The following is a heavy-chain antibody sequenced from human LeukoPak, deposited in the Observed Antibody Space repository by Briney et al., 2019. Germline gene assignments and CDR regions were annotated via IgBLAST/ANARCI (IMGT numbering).Heavy chain of an antibody. V-gene: IGHV4-59*01. CDR3: ARVGILRVPSNWFDP. Sequence: PSETLSLTCTVSGASISSYYWSWIRQPPGKGLEWIGYIYYSGSTRYNPSLKSRVTISVDTSKNQFSLKLSSVTAADTAVYYCARVGILRVPSNWFDPWGQGTLVTVSS. CDR2: IYYSGST. CDR1: GASISSYY. J-gene: IGHJ5*02. D-gene: IGHD3-3*01.